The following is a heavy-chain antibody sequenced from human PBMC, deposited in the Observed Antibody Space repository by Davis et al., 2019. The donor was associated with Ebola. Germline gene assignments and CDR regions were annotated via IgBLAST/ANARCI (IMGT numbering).Heavy chain of an antibody. J-gene: IGHJ4*02. D-gene: IGHD3-10*01. CDR3: ARTRLWFGESTTYYFDY. CDR1: GGSISSSSYY. CDR2: IYYSGST. V-gene: IGHV4-39*01. Sequence: MPSETLSLTCTVSGGSISSSSYYWGWIRQPPGKGLEWIGSIYYSGSTYYNPSLKSRVTISVDTSKNQFSLKLSSVTAADTAVYYCARTRLWFGESTTYYFDYWGQGTLVTVSS.